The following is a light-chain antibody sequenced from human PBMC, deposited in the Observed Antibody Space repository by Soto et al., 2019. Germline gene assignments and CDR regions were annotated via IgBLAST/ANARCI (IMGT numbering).Light chain of an antibody. CDR2: AAS. CDR1: QSVYSNY. CDR3: QQYGRSPRVLFT. J-gene: IGKJ3*01. Sequence: EIVLTQSPGTLSLSPGERATLSCRASQSVYSNYLAWYQREPGQAPRLLIYAASRRATGIPDRFSGSGSGTDFTLTISRLEPEDSAVYYCQQYGRSPRVLFTFGPGTKVEIK. V-gene: IGKV3-20*01.